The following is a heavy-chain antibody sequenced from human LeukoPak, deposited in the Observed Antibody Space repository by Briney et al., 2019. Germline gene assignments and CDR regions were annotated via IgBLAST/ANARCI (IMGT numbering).Heavy chain of an antibody. CDR3: TRDRGAYNLYDY. J-gene: IGHJ4*02. V-gene: IGHV3-48*02. CDR2: ITASGTAM. CDR1: GFTFSSYS. D-gene: IGHD1-1*01. Sequence: GGSLRLSCAASGFTFSSYSMNWVRQAPGKGLEWVSHITASGTAMFYADSVKGRFTISRDNAKNSLYLQMNSLRDEDTAVYHCTRDRGAYNLYDYWGQGTLVTVSS.